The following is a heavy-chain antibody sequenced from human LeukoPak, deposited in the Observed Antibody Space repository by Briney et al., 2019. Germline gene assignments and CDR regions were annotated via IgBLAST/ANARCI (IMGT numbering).Heavy chain of an antibody. D-gene: IGHD2-2*01. CDR1: GGSISSGDYY. CDR3: ARHRLSSPYYFDF. J-gene: IGHJ4*02. V-gene: IGHV4-30-4*01. Sequence: SQTLSLTCTVSGGSISSGDYYWSWIRQPPGKGLEWIGYIYYSGSTNYNPSLKSRVTISVDTSNNQFSLRLSSVTAADTAMYYCARHRLSSPYYFDFWGQGTLVTVSS. CDR2: IYYSGST.